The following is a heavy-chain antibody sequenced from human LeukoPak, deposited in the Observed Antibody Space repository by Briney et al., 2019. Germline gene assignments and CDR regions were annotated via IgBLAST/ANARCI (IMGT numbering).Heavy chain of an antibody. V-gene: IGHV3-53*01. CDR2: IYSGGST. CDR1: GFTFSSYA. J-gene: IGHJ4*02. D-gene: IGHD3-3*01. Sequence: PGGSLRLSCAASGFTFSSYAMSWVRQAPGKGLEWVSVIYSGGSTYYADSVKGRFTISRDNSKNTLYLQMNSLRAEDTAVYYCARARLPDKFWSGYYFDYWGQGTLVTVSS. CDR3: ARARLPDKFWSGYYFDY.